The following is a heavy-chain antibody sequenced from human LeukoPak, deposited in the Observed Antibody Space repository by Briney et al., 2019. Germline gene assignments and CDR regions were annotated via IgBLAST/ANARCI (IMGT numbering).Heavy chain of an antibody. CDR2: IYYSGST. D-gene: IGHD1-1*01. J-gene: IGHJ4*02. V-gene: IGHV4-61*01. Sequence: SETLSLTCSVSGGSVSSGSYYWSWIRQPPGKGLEWIGYIYYSGSTNYNPSLKSRVTISVDTSKNQFSLKLSSVTAADTAVYYCARGLGLNWSEYYFDYWGQGTLVTVSS. CDR3: ARGLGLNWSEYYFDY. CDR1: GGSVSSGSYY.